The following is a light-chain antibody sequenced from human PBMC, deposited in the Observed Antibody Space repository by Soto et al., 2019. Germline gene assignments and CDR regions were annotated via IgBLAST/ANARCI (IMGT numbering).Light chain of an antibody. V-gene: IGLV2-14*01. CDR1: RSDVGAYNY. CDR2: EVT. J-gene: IGLJ1*01. Sequence: QSVLTQPASVSGSPGQSIAISCTGTRSDVGAYNYVSWYQQHPGKAPKLMISEVTNRPSGVSDRFSGSKSGNTASLTISGLQAEDEADYYCCSFGGSPTYVFGTGTKVTVL. CDR3: CSFGGSPTYV.